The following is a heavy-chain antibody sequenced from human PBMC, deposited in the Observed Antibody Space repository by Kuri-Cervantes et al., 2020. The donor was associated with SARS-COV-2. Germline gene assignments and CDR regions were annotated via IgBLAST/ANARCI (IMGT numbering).Heavy chain of an antibody. V-gene: IGHV1-18*04. J-gene: IGHJ1*01. CDR1: GYTFTSYG. D-gene: IGHD3-3*01. CDR3: ARSLRITIFGVVIVNEYFQH. CDR2: ISAYNGNT. Sequence: ASVKVSCKASGYTFTSYGISWVRQAPGQGLEWIGWISAYNGNTNYAQKLQGRVTMTTDTSTSTAYMELRSLRSEDTAVYYCARSLRITIFGVVIVNEYFQHWGQGTLVTVSS.